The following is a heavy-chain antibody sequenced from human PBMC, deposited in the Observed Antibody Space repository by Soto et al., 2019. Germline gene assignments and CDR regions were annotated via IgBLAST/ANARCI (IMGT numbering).Heavy chain of an antibody. CDR3: AKAYKYYDFWSGYYIHYYMDV. CDR2: ISYDGSNK. Sequence: GGSLRLSCAASGCTFSSYGMHWVRQAPGKGLEWVAVISYDGSNKYYADSVKGRFTISRDNSKNTLYLQMNSLRAEDTAVYYCAKAYKYYDFWSGYYIHYYMDVWGKGTTVTVSS. V-gene: IGHV3-30*18. J-gene: IGHJ6*03. D-gene: IGHD3-3*01. CDR1: GCTFSSYG.